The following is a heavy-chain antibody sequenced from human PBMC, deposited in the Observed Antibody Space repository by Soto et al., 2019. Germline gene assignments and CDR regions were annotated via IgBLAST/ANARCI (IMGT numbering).Heavy chain of an antibody. V-gene: IGHV1-69*13. D-gene: IGHD6-13*01. J-gene: IGHJ5*02. Sequence: SVKVSCKASGGTFSSYAISWVRQAPGRGLEWMGGIIPIFGTANYAQKFQGRVTITADESTSRAYMELSSRRPEATAVYYCARGPGSSHNRFDHWGQGTLVTVSS. CDR2: IIPIFGTA. CDR3: ARGPGSSHNRFDH. CDR1: GGTFSSYA.